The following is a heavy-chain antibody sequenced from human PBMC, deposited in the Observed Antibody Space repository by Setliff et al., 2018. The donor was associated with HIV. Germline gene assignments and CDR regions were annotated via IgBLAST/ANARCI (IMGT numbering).Heavy chain of an antibody. CDR2: LSYSGYT. CDR3: ARGRTQWPNYNYFDP. V-gene: IGHV4-59*08. CDR1: GASISSHY. Sequence: PSETLSLTCTVSGASISSHYWSWIRQSPGKGLEWIGFLSYSGYTNYNPSLQGRITISADTSKSQFSLKLSSLTAADTAVYYCARGRTQWPNYNYFDPWGLGTLVTVSS. J-gene: IGHJ5*02. D-gene: IGHD6-19*01.